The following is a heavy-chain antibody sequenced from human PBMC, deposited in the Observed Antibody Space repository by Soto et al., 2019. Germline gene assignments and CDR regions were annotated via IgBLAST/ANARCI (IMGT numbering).Heavy chain of an antibody. Sequence: HVQLQESGPGLVKPSGTLSLTCAVSGGSISSSNWWSWVRQPPGKGLEWIGEIYHSGTTTYNPSLESRVTISVDKSNNQFSLILSSVTAADTAVYYCARVMVGTSTPDYWGQGTLVTVSS. CDR3: ARVMVGTSTPDY. V-gene: IGHV4-4*02. J-gene: IGHJ4*02. D-gene: IGHD1-26*01. CDR1: GGSISSSNW. CDR2: IYHSGTT.